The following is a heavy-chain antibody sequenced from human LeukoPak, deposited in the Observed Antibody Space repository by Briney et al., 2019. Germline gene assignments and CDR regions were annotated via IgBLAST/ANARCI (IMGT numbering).Heavy chain of an antibody. J-gene: IGHJ4*02. V-gene: IGHV3-74*01. D-gene: IGHD3-10*01. CDR1: GFTFTTYW. CDR3: ARGRGYITMVRGVIGYFDY. CDR2: IKGDGSST. Sequence: GGSLRLSCAASGFTFTTYWMHWVRQVPGKGLVWVARIKGDGSSTRHADSMKGRFTISRDNAKNTLYLQMNSLRAEDTAVYYCARGRGYITMVRGVIGYFDYWGQGTLVTVSS.